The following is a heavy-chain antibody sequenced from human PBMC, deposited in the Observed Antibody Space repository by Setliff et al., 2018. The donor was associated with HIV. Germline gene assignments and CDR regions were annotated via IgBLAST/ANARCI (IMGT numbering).Heavy chain of an antibody. V-gene: IGHV4-39*07. CDR3: VREGVRRGLGFL. D-gene: IGHD3-10*01. Sequence: SETLSLTCTVSGGSISTSSSYWGWIRQPPGKGLEWIGSIYYSGNTYFSPSLKSRITISVDTSKNQFSLNLRSVTAADTAVYYCVREGVRRGLGFLWGQGTLVTVSS. CDR1: GGSISTSSSY. CDR2: IYYSGNT. J-gene: IGHJ4*02.